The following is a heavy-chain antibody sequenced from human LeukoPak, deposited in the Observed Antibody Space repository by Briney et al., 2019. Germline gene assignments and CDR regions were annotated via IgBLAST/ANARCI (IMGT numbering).Heavy chain of an antibody. CDR2: IYTSGST. CDR3: ATYSCSSTSCYVDQDAFDI. CDR1: GGSISSYY. J-gene: IGHJ3*02. D-gene: IGHD2-2*01. V-gene: IGHV4-4*07. Sequence: PSETLSLTYTVSGGSISSYYWSWIRQPAGKGLEWIGRIYTSGSTNYNPSLKSRVTMSVDTSKNQFSLKLSSVTAADTAVYYCATYSCSSTSCYVDQDAFDIWGQGTMVTVSS.